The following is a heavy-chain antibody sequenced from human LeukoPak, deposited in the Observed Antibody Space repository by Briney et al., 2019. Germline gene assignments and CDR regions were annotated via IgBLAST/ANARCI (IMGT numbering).Heavy chain of an antibody. J-gene: IGHJ5*02. D-gene: IGHD3-10*01. CDR1: GGSISSSSYY. V-gene: IGHV4-39*07. CDR2: IYYSGST. CDR3: ARTYTLSRLLWFGDQVPNWFDP. Sequence: PSETLSLTCTVSGGSISSSSYYWGWIRQPPGKGLEWIGSIYYSGSTYYNPSLKSRVTISVDTSKNQFSLKLSSVTAADTAVYYCARTYTLSRLLWFGDQVPNWFDPWGQGTLVTVSS.